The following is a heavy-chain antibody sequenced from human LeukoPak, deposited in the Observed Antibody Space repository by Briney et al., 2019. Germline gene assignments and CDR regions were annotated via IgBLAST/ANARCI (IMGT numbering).Heavy chain of an antibody. J-gene: IGHJ4*02. V-gene: IGHV4-38-2*02. CDR3: ASLRWLQSRFDY. Sequence: PSETLSLTCTVSGYSISSGYYWGWIRQPPGKGLEWIGSIYHSGSTYYNPSLKSRVTISVDTSKNQFSLKLSSVTAADTAVYYCASLRWLQSRFDYWGQGTLVTVSS. D-gene: IGHD5-24*01. CDR1: GYSISSGYY. CDR2: IYHSGST.